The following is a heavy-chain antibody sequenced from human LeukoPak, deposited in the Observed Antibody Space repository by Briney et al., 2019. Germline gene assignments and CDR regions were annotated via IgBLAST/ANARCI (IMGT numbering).Heavy chain of an antibody. D-gene: IGHD3-16*02. Sequence: SETLSLTCTVSGGSISSSSYYWGWIRQPPGKGLEWIGSIYYSGSTYYNPSLKSRVTISVDTSKNQFSLKLSSVTAADTAVYYCARDDYVWGSYRYQPAYYFDYWGQGTPVTVSS. CDR1: GGSISSSSYY. J-gene: IGHJ4*02. CDR2: IYYSGST. CDR3: ARDDYVWGSYRYQPAYYFDY. V-gene: IGHV4-39*07.